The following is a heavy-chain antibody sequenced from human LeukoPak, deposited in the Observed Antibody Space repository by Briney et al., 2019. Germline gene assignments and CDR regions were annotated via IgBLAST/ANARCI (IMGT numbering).Heavy chain of an antibody. CDR3: ARESTMIVVVTPPWDY. CDR1: GYTFTGYY. V-gene: IGHV1-2*06. CDR2: INPNSGGT. J-gene: IGHJ4*02. Sequence: ASVKVSCKASGYTFTGYYMHWVRQAPGQGLEWMGRINPNSGGTNYAQKFQGRVTMTRDTSISTAYTELSRLRSDDTAVYYCARESTMIVVVTPPWDYWGQGTLVTVSS. D-gene: IGHD3-22*01.